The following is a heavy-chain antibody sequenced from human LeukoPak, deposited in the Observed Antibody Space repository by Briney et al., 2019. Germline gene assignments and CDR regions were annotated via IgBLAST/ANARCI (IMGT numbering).Heavy chain of an antibody. CDR3: AKDGGTALVDY. CDR1: GFTFSSYA. J-gene: IGHJ4*02. D-gene: IGHD1-26*01. Sequence: PGRSLRLSCAAPGFTFSSYAMHWVRQAPGKGLEWVALISYDRNNMYYADSVKGRFTISRDNSKNTLYLQMNSLRAEDTAVYYCAKDGGTALVDYWGQGTLVTVSS. CDR2: ISYDRNNM. V-gene: IGHV3-30*04.